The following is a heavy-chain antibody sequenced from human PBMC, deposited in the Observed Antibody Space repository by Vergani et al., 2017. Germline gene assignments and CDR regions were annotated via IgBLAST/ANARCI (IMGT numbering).Heavy chain of an antibody. J-gene: IGHJ2*01. CDR1: GGSINSHNYY. CDR3: ARDQDDYDILTGYRYWYFDL. CDR2: IYTGGST. D-gene: IGHD3-9*01. V-gene: IGHV4-61*02. Sequence: QVQLQESGPGLVKPSQTLSLTCTVSGGSINSHNYYWSWIRQPAGKGLEWIGRIYTGGSTTYNPSLKSRISISIDTSKNQFSLKLSSVTAADTAIYYCARDQDDYDILTGYRYWYFDLWGRGTLVTVSS.